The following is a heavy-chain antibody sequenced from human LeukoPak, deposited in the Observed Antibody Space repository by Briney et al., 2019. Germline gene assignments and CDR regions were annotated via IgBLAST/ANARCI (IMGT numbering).Heavy chain of an antibody. Sequence: PSETLSLTCTVSGDSIGSYYWSWIRQRPGKGLEWIGYIHNSGRTNYNPSLKSRVTISVDTSKNQFSLKLISVTATDTAVYYCARHVSGIDIFDFWGQGTLVTVSS. D-gene: IGHD6-19*01. J-gene: IGHJ4*02. CDR2: IHNSGRT. V-gene: IGHV4-59*08. CDR1: GDSIGSYY. CDR3: ARHVSGIDIFDF.